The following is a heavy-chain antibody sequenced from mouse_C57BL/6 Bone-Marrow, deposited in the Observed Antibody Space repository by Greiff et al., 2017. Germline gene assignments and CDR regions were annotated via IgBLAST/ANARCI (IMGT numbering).Heavy chain of an antibody. D-gene: IGHD1-1*01. Sequence: QVQLKQPGAELVKPGASVKMSCKASGYTFTSYWITWVKQRPGQGLEWIGDIYPGSGSTNYNEKFKSKATLTVDTSSSTAYRQLSSLTSEDSAVYYCARRDYYGSSSDYWGQGTTLTVSS. CDR1: GYTFTSYW. V-gene: IGHV1-55*01. CDR2: IYPGSGST. CDR3: ARRDYYGSSSDY. J-gene: IGHJ2*01.